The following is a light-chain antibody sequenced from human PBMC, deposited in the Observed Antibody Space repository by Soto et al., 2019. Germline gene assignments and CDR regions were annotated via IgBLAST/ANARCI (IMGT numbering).Light chain of an antibody. CDR2: GAS. V-gene: IGKV3-20*01. Sequence: EIVLTQSPGTLSLSPGERATLSCRASQSVSSSYLAWYQQKPGQAPRLLIYGASSRATGIPDRFSGGGSGTDFTLTISRLEVEDFAVYYCQQYGSFGPGTKVDIK. J-gene: IGKJ3*01. CDR1: QSVSSSY. CDR3: QQYGS.